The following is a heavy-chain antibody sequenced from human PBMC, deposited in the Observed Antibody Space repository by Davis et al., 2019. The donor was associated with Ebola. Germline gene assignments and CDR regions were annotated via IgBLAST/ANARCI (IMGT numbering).Heavy chain of an antibody. V-gene: IGHV1-2*04. J-gene: IGHJ4*02. Sequence: ASVKVSCKASGYTFTGYYMHWVRQAPGQGLEWMGWINPNSGGTNYAQKFQGWVTMTRDTSISTAYMELSRLRSDDTAVYYCARATLYCSGGSCYSVYFDYWGQGTLVTVSS. CDR3: ARATLYCSGGSCYSVYFDY. CDR1: GYTFTGYY. D-gene: IGHD2-15*01. CDR2: INPNSGGT.